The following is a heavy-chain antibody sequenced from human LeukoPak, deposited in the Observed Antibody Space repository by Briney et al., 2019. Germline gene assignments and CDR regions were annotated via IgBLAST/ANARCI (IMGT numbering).Heavy chain of an antibody. V-gene: IGHV3-30*02. CDR3: AKGSKVMGFITKYHYMDV. CDR2: IRYHGSNK. CDR1: GFRFSDYE. D-gene: IGHD3-22*01. Sequence: PGGSLRLSCAASGFRFSDYEMNWVCQAPGKGLEWVTFIRYHGSNKYYADSVKGRFTISRDNYKNTLYLQMNSLRSEDTGVYYCAKGSKVMGFITKYHYMDVWGKGTTVTISS. J-gene: IGHJ6*03.